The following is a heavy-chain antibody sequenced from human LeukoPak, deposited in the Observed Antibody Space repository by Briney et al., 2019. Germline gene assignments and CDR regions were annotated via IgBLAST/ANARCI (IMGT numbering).Heavy chain of an antibody. CDR1: GCTFSTYA. V-gene: IGHV1-69*04. J-gene: IGHJ4*02. D-gene: IGHD6-13*01. CDR2: IVPILGTA. CDR3: ARVPQGSSWPYYFDY. Sequence: SVKVSCTASGCTFSTYAISWVRQAPGQGLEWVGRIVPILGTANYAQNFQGRVTITADRSTTTAYMELSSLRSEDTAVYYCARVPQGSSWPYYFDYWGQGTLVTVSS.